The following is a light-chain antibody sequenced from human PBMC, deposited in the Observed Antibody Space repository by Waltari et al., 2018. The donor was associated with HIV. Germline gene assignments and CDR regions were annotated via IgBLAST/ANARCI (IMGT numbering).Light chain of an antibody. J-gene: IGKJ4*01. Sequence: DIQMTQSPPSLSASVGDRVTITCRASQSINTYLNWYQQKPGKAPKLLIYAASTLQSGVPSRFSGSGSGTYFTLTISSLQPEDFATYYCQKSFSTLTFGGGTKVEIK. CDR2: AAS. CDR1: QSINTY. CDR3: QKSFSTLT. V-gene: IGKV1-39*01.